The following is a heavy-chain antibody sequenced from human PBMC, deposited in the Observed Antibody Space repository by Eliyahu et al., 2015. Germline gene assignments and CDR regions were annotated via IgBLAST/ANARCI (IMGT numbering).Heavy chain of an antibody. J-gene: IGHJ5*02. CDR2: ISSSSSYI. Sequence: EVQLVESGGGLVKPGGSLRLSCAASGFPFSXYSMNWVRQAPGKGLEWVSSISSSSSYIYYADSVKGRFTISRDNAKNSLYLQMNSLRAEDTAVYYCARGRYSSSSLLIWFDPWGQGTLVTVSS. V-gene: IGHV3-21*01. CDR3: ARGRYSSSSLLIWFDP. D-gene: IGHD6-6*01. CDR1: GFPFSXYS.